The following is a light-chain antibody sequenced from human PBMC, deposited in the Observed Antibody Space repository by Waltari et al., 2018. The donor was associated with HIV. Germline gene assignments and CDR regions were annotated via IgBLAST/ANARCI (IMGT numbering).Light chain of an antibody. J-gene: IGKJ2*01. V-gene: IGKV1-6*01. CDR1: QGIGND. CDR2: GAS. CDR3: LQDYSWPYT. Sequence: AMQMPQSPTSLSASVGGRLTITGRASQGIGNDLRWYQQKPGMAPTLLIYGASISQTGVPGRFSGSGSGADFTLTISSLQAEDLATYYCLQDYSWPYTFGQGTKLEIK.